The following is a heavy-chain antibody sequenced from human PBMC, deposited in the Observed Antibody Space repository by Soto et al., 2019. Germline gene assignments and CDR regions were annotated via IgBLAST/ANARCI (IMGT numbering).Heavy chain of an antibody. CDR1: GGSMNTYF. D-gene: IGHD3-16*01. CDR2: IYSSGST. V-gene: IGHV4-4*07. CDR3: ARGLSAFDP. J-gene: IGHJ5*02. Sequence: SETLSLTCAVSGGSMNTYFWSWLRQPAGKGLEWIGRIYSSGSTSYNPSFKSRVTMSIDTSKSQSSLRLTSMTAADTAVYYCARGLSAFDPWGQGTLVTVSS.